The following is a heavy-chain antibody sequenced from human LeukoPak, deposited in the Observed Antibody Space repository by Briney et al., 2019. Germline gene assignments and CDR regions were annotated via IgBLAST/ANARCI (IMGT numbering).Heavy chain of an antibody. J-gene: IGHJ4*02. V-gene: IGHV3-21*01. D-gene: IGHD3-10*01. CDR2: ISSSSSYI. CDR1: GFTFSSYS. CDR3: ARNRAKFDY. Sequence: GGSLRLSCAASGFTFSSYSMNWVRQAPGKGLEWVSSISSSSSYIYHADSVKGRFTISRDNAKNSLYLQMNSLRAEDTAVYYCARNRAKFDYWGQGTLVTVSS.